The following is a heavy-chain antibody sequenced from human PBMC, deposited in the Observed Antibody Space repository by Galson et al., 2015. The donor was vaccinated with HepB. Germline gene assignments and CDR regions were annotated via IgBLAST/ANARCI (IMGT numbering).Heavy chain of an antibody. CDR3: ARVSMIQAFDM. CDR2: INTDGGIT. CDR1: GFTFSSHW. Sequence: SLRLSCAASGFTFSSHWMYWVRQAPGKGPVWVSRINTDGGITNYADSAKGRFSISRDNAKNTLFLQMNSLRAEDSAVYYCARVSMIQAFDMWGQGTMVTVSS. J-gene: IGHJ3*02. V-gene: IGHV3-74*01. D-gene: IGHD5-18*01.